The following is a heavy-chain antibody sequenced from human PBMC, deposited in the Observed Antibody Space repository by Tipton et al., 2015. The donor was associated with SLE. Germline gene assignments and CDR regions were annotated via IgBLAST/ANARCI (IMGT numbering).Heavy chain of an antibody. D-gene: IGHD3-3*01. CDR2: LYYSGNT. CDR3: ARSDLWSGYYPIPSFES. V-gene: IGHV4-39*07. CDR1: GVSISSNDYQ. J-gene: IGHJ4*02. Sequence: TLSLTCIVSGVSISSNDYQWGWIRQPPGKGLEWLGSLYYSGNTYYNPSLKSRVSFSADTSKNHFSLTLRSVTAADTAVYFCARSDLWSGYYPIPSFESWGQRTLVTVSS.